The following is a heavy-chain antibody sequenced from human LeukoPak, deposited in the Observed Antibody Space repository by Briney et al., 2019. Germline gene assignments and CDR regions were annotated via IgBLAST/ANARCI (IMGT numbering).Heavy chain of an antibody. Sequence: SQTLSLTCTVSGGSISSGDYYWSWIRQPPGKGLEWIGYIYYSGSTNYNPSLKSRVTISVDTSKNQFSLKLSSVTAADTAVYYCARPQSVAGYYFDYWGQGTLVTVSS. CDR1: GGSISSGDYY. D-gene: IGHD6-19*01. V-gene: IGHV4-30-4*01. J-gene: IGHJ4*02. CDR2: IYYSGST. CDR3: ARPQSVAGYYFDY.